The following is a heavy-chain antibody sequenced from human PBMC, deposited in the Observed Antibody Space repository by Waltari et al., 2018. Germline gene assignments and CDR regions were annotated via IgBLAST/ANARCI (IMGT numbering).Heavy chain of an antibody. Sequence: EVQLLESGGGLVQPGGSLRISCAASGFTFTSSAMSWGRQAPGKGMEWVSGITGSGGSTYYADSVKGRFTISRDNSKNTLYLQMNSLRAEDTAIYYCAKSPPVTSGGANYYFDYWGQGTLVTVSS. CDR3: AKSPPVTSGGANYYFDY. CDR2: ITGSGGST. V-gene: IGHV3-23*01. J-gene: IGHJ4*02. D-gene: IGHD3-16*01. CDR1: GFTFTSSA.